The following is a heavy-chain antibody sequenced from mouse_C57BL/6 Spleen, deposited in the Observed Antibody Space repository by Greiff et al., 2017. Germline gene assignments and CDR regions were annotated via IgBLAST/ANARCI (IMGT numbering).Heavy chain of an antibody. CDR3: ARTGDYDGYVDY. CDR1: GYSITSGYY. CDR2: ISYDGSN. V-gene: IGHV3-6*01. J-gene: IGHJ2*01. D-gene: IGHD2-4*01. Sequence: DVQLQESGPGLVNPSQSLSLTCSVTGYSITSGYYWNWIRQFPGNKLEWMGYISYDGSNNYNPSLKNRISLTRDTSKNQFFLKLNSVTTEDTATYYCARTGDYDGYVDYGGQGTTLTVSS.